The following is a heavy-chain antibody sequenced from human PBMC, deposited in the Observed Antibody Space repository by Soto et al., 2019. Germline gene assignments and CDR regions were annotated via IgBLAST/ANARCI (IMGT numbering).Heavy chain of an antibody. J-gene: IGHJ6*02. CDR1: GGSLSGVH. V-gene: IGHV4-34*01. Sequence: SETLSLTCEVFGGSLSGVHWTWIRQSPGEGLEWIGEITHFGGTNSNPSLKSRVTISVDTSKNQFSLKLSSVTAADTAVYYCAVGIAAAGTMRYGMDVWGQGTTVTVSS. D-gene: IGHD6-13*01. CDR3: AVGIAAAGTMRYGMDV. CDR2: ITHFGGT.